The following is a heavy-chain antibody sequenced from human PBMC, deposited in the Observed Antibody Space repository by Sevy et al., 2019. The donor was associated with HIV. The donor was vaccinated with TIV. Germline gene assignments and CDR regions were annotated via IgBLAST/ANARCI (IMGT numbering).Heavy chain of an antibody. V-gene: IGHV3-48*03. Sequence: GGSLRLSCAASGFTFSNIEMNWVHQAPGKGLEWVSYISSSGTTIYYIDSVKGRFTISRDNAKNSLYLQMNSLRAEDTAVYYCARNWAAAPRVGGYYYGMDVWGQGTTVTVS. CDR2: ISSSGTTI. J-gene: IGHJ6*02. CDR3: ARNWAAAPRVGGYYYGMDV. CDR1: GFTFSNIE. D-gene: IGHD6-13*01.